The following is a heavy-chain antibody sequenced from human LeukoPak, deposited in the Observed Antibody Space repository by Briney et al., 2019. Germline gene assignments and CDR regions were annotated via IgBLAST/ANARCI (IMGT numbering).Heavy chain of an antibody. D-gene: IGHD1-26*01. CDR1: GYTFTSYD. Sequence: ASVKVSCKASGYTFTSYDINWVRQATGQGLEWMGWMNPNSGNTGYAQKFQGRVTMTRHTSISTAYMELSSLRSEDTAVYYCARPLSRKSGSYSGYWGQGTLVTVSS. V-gene: IGHV1-8*01. CDR2: MNPNSGNT. CDR3: ARPLSRKSGSYSGY. J-gene: IGHJ4*02.